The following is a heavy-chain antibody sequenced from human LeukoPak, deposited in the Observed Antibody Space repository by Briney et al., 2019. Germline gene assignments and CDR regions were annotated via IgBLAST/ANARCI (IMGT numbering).Heavy chain of an antibody. CDR1: GFTVSSNY. CDR2: IYSGGST. CDR3: ARVRSDYDFWSGYSRYYYYYMDV. D-gene: IGHD3-3*01. J-gene: IGHJ6*03. Sequence: PGGSLRPSCAASGFTVSSNYMSWVRQAPGKGLEWVSVIYSGGSTYYADSVKGRFTISRDNSKNTLYLQMNSLRAEDTAVYYCARVRSDYDFWSGYSRYYYYYMDVWGKGTTVTVSS. V-gene: IGHV3-53*01.